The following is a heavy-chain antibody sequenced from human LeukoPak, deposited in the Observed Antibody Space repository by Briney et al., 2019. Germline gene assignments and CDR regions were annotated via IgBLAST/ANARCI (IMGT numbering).Heavy chain of an antibody. CDR1: GGSISSSSYY. D-gene: IGHD3-22*01. CDR2: IYYSGST. Sequence: SETLSLTCTVSGGSISSSSYYWGWIRQPPGKGLEWIGSIYYSGSTYYNPSLKSRVTISVDTSKNQFSLKLSSVTAADTAVYYCARGVFDYYDSSGYSPGAFDIWGQGTMVTVSS. CDR3: ARGVFDYYDSSGYSPGAFDI. V-gene: IGHV4-39*07. J-gene: IGHJ3*02.